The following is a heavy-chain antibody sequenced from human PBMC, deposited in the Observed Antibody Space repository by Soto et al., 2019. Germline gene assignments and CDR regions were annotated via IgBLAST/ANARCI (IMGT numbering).Heavy chain of an antibody. CDR1: GGTFSSFG. CDR3: AREASGYDF. Sequence: VASVKVSCKASGGTFSSFGISWVRQAPGQGLEWMGGIIPVFGRPNYAQRFRSRLTITADESTNTSYMELIDLTSEDTAVYYCAREASGYDFWGQGTQVTVSS. J-gene: IGHJ1*01. CDR2: IIPVFGRP. V-gene: IGHV1-69*13. D-gene: IGHD5-12*01.